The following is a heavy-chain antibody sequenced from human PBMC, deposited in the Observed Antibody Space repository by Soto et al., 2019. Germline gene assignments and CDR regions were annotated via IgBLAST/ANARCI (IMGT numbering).Heavy chain of an antibody. J-gene: IGHJ6*02. CDR3: ARDSILPITVPCHVYYYYGMDV. D-gene: IGHD3-16*01. CDR1: GYTFTSYG. V-gene: IGHV1-18*01. CDR2: ISAYNGNT. Sequence: ASVKVSCKASGYTFTSYGISWVRQAPGQGLEWMGWISAYNGNTNYAQKLQGRVTMTTDTSTSTAYMELRSLRSDDTAVYYCARDSILPITVPCHVYYYYGMDVWGQGTSVTVSS.